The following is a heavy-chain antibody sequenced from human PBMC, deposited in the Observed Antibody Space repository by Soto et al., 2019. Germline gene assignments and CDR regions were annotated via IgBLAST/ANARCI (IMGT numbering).Heavy chain of an antibody. D-gene: IGHD1-26*01. CDR2: VSSSSTI. V-gene: IGHV3-48*02. CDR1: GFTFISYS. Sequence: TGGSLRLSCAASGFTFISYSMNWVRQAPGKGLEWVSYVSSSSTIYYADSVKGRFTISRDNAKNSLYLQMNSLRDEDTAVYYCARDWGGHSGSYGSLYYYYGMDVWGQGTTVTVSS. J-gene: IGHJ6*02. CDR3: ARDWGGHSGSYGSLYYYYGMDV.